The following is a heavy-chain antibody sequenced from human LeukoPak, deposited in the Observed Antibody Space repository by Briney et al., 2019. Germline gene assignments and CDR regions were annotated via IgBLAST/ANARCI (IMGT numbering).Heavy chain of an antibody. CDR3: AKDANYYDSSGYLCRYFDL. CDR2: ISGSGGST. J-gene: IGHJ2*01. D-gene: IGHD3-22*01. V-gene: IGHV3-23*01. CDR1: GFTFSSYA. Sequence: PSGGSLRLSCAASGFTFSSYAMSWVRQAPGKGLEWVSAISGSGGSTYYADSVKGRFTISRDNSKNTLYLQMNSLRAEDTAVYYCAKDANYYDSSGYLCRYFDLWGRGTLVTVSS.